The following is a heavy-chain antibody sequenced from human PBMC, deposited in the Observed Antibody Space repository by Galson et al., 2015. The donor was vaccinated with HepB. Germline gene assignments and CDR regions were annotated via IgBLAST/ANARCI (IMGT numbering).Heavy chain of an antibody. J-gene: IGHJ6*02. CDR1: GYTFTSYY. D-gene: IGHD4-17*01. CDR2: INPSGGST. Sequence: SVKVSCKASGYTFTSYYMHWVRQAPGQGLEWMGIINPSGGSTSYAQKFQGRVTMTRDTSTSTVYMELSSLRSEDTAVYYCARAPGNDYGDYFTYYYYGMDVWGQGTTVTVSS. V-gene: IGHV1-46*03. CDR3: ARAPGNDYGDYFTYYYYGMDV.